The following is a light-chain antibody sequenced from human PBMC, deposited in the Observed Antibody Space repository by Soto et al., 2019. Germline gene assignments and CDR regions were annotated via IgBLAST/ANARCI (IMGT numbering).Light chain of an antibody. Sequence: EIVMTHSPATLSVSRGEIATLSCRASQSVSSNLAWYQQKPDQAPRLLIYGASSRAPGIPDRFSGSGSGTDFALTISRLETEDFAVHFCQQYGNSSWTFGQETKVDIK. CDR1: QSVSSN. J-gene: IGKJ1*01. V-gene: IGKV3-20*01. CDR3: QQYGNSSWT. CDR2: GAS.